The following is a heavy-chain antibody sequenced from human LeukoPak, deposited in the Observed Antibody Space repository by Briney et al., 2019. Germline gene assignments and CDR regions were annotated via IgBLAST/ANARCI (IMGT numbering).Heavy chain of an antibody. CDR3: AFGGFFFDY. D-gene: IGHD3-10*01. V-gene: IGHV3-21*04. CDR2: ISGSSTYI. Sequence: GESLRLSCAASGFTFSSYSMNWVRQAPGKGLEWVSSISGSSTYIDYADSVKGRFTISRDNAKNSLYLQMNSLRAEDTAVYYCAFGGFFFDYWGQGTLVTVSS. CDR1: GFTFSSYS. J-gene: IGHJ4*02.